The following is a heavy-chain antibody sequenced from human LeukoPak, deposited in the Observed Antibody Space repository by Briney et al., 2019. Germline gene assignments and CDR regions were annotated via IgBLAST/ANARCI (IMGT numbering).Heavy chain of an antibody. CDR2: ISFDGSNK. D-gene: IGHD3-3*01. CDR1: GFTFSSHG. J-gene: IGHJ4*02. V-gene: IGHV3-30*03. Sequence: PGGSLRLSCVASGFTFSSHGIHWVRQAPGKGLEWVAVISFDGSNKYFADSVKGRFTISRGNSKNTLYLQMNSLRAEDTAVYYCARDWSCSAHPHRFDYWGQGTLVTVSS. CDR3: ARDWSCSAHPHRFDY.